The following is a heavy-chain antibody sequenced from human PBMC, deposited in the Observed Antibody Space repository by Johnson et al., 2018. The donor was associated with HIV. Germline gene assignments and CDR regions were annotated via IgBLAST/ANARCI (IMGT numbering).Heavy chain of an antibody. Sequence: MLLVESGGGVVQPGGSLRLSCAASGFTFSSYWMHWVRQAPGKGLVWVSRINSDGSSTSYADSVKGRFTVSRDNAKNTVYLQMNSLRAEDTAVYYCARDGSGTPKAFDIWGQGTMVTVSS. CDR2: INSDGSST. D-gene: IGHD3-10*01. J-gene: IGHJ3*02. V-gene: IGHV3-74*02. CDR3: ARDGSGTPKAFDI. CDR1: GFTFSSYW.